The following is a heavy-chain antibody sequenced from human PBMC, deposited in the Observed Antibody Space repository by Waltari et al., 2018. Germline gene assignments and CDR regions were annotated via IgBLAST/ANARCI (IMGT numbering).Heavy chain of an antibody. CDR2: IRYDGSNK. D-gene: IGHD2-2*01. CDR3: AKRQLPTDAFDI. CDR1: GFTFSSYG. Sequence: QVQLVESGGGVVQPGGSLRLSCAASGFTFSSYGMHWVRQAPGKGLEWVACIRYDGSNKYYADSVKGRFTISRDNSKNTLYLQMNSLRAEDTAVYYCAKRQLPTDAFDIWGQVTMVTVSS. V-gene: IGHV3-30*02. J-gene: IGHJ3*02.